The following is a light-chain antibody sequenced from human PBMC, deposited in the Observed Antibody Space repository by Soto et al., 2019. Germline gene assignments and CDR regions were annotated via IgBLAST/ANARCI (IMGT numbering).Light chain of an antibody. CDR2: DAS. J-gene: IGKJ5*01. CDR1: QSISSW. CDR3: QQYTNWPPNT. V-gene: IGKV1-5*01. Sequence: DIQMTQSPSTLSASVGDRVTITCRASQSISSWLAWYQQKPGKAPKLLIYDASSLESGVPSRFSGSGSGTDFTLTISSLEPEDFAVYYCQQYTNWPPNTFGQGTRLEIK.